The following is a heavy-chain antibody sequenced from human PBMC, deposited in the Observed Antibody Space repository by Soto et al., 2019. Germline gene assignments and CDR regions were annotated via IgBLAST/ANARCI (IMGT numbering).Heavy chain of an antibody. CDR2: INAGNGNT. Sequence: QVQLVQSGAEVKKPGASVKVSCKASGYTFTSYAMHWVRQAPGQRLEWMGWINAGNGNTKYSQKFQGRVTITRDTSASTAYMELSSLSSEDTAVYYCARSSGYSYVDYWGQGTLVTVSS. D-gene: IGHD3-22*01. CDR1: GYTFTSYA. CDR3: ARSSGYSYVDY. V-gene: IGHV1-3*01. J-gene: IGHJ4*02.